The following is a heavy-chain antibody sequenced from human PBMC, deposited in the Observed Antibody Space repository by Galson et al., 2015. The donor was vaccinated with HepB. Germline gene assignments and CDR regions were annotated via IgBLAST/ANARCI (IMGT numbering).Heavy chain of an antibody. Sequence: SVKVSCKASGVTFSTYAISWLRQAPGQGLEWMGGIIPLFGSANYAQKLQGRVTITADESTSTTYMELSSLRSEDTALYHCARQHDTSGYYAYWGQGTLVTVSS. J-gene: IGHJ4*02. CDR1: GVTFSTYA. CDR2: IIPLFGSA. V-gene: IGHV1-69*13. CDR3: ARQHDTSGYYAY. D-gene: IGHD3-22*01.